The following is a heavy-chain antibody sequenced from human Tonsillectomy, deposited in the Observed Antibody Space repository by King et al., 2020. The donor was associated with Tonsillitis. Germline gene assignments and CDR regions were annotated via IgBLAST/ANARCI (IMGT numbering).Heavy chain of an antibody. D-gene: IGHD2-21*01. CDR1: GFTVSTNY. V-gene: IGHV3-53*02. CDR2: IHTGGNT. Sequence: VQLVETGGGLIQPGGSLRLSCAASGFTVSTNYMSWVRQAPGKGLEWVSIIHTGGNTYYAASVKGRFTISRDYSKNTLYLQMHNLRAEDTAVYYCARGSRLPIYWGQGTLVTVSS. J-gene: IGHJ4*02. CDR3: ARGSRLPIY.